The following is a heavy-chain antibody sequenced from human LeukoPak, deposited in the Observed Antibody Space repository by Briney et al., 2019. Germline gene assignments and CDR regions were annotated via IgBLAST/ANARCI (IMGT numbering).Heavy chain of an antibody. CDR3: AKMNAVTSYFDY. CDR2: IYSGGST. J-gene: IGHJ4*02. D-gene: IGHD4-11*01. V-gene: IGHV3-53*05. Sequence: GGSLRLSCAASGFTVSSNYMSWVRQAPGKGLEWVSVIYSGGSTYYADSVKGRFTISRDNAKNSLYLQMNSLRAGDTALYYCAKMNAVTSYFDYWGQGTLVTVSS. CDR1: GFTVSSNY.